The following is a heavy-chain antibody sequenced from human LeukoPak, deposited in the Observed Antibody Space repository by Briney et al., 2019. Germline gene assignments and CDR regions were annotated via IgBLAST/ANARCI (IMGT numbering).Heavy chain of an antibody. J-gene: IGHJ6*02. CDR2: ISGDGGNT. V-gene: IGHV3-23*01. Sequence: GGSLRLSCAASGFIFSTYVMSWVRQAPGKGLEWVSAISGDGGNTYYADSVKGRFTISRDNSKTTVYLQMNSLSAEDTAVYYCAKEVYYGMDVWGQGTTVTVSS. CDR3: AKEVYYGMDV. CDR1: GFIFSTYV.